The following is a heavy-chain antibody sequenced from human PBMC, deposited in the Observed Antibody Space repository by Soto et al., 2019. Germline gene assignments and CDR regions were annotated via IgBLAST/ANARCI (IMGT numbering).Heavy chain of an antibody. CDR2: IYYSRSP. J-gene: IGHJ5*02. CDR3: TRAGTYGYRYHYDWFDP. D-gene: IGHD5-18*01. CDR1: GGSISSGDYY. Sequence: PSETLSLTCTVSGGSISSGDYYWSWIPHPPGKGLGCIGYIYYSRSPYYNPSLKSRVTISVDTSKNQFSLKLSSVTAAHTAVYYCTRAGTYGYRYHYDWFDPWGQGTPVTVSS. V-gene: IGHV4-30-4*01.